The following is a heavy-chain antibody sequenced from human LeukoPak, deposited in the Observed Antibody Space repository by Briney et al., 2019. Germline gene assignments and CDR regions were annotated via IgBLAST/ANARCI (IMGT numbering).Heavy chain of an antibody. Sequence: PGGSLRLSCAASGFTFSSYSMNWVRQAPGKGLEWVSSISSSSSYIYYADSVKGRFTISRDNAKNSLYLQMNSLRAEDTAVHYCARVGVRRYYYDSSGSDYWGQGTLVTVSS. CDR3: ARVGVRRYYYDSSGSDY. D-gene: IGHD3-22*01. CDR2: ISSSSSYI. CDR1: GFTFSSYS. J-gene: IGHJ4*02. V-gene: IGHV3-21*01.